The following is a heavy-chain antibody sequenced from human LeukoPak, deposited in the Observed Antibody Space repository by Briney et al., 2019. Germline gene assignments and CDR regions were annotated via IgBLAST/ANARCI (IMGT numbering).Heavy chain of an antibody. Sequence: GGSLRLSCAASGFTFSSYGMHWVRQAPGKGLEWVAIIWSDGSNKYYADSVKGRFTISRDNSKNTMYLQMNSLRVEDTAVYYCARGAYAAAAGFDYWGQGTLVSVSS. J-gene: IGHJ4*02. CDR3: ARGAYAAAAGFDY. V-gene: IGHV3-33*01. D-gene: IGHD6-13*01. CDR2: IWSDGSNK. CDR1: GFTFSSYG.